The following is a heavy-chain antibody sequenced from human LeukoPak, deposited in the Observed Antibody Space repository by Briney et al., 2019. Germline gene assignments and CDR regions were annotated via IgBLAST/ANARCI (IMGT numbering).Heavy chain of an antibody. J-gene: IGHJ4*02. CDR1: GFTFSSNG. Sequence: GGSLRLSCAASGFTFSSNGMHWVRQAPGKGLEWVAFIRFDGSNTYYADSVKGRLTIFIDTSKNTLYLQMNSLRPEDTAVYYCAKAGGSSWAVLDYWGQGTLVTVSS. CDR2: IRFDGSNT. CDR3: AKAGGSSWAVLDY. D-gene: IGHD6-13*01. V-gene: IGHV3-30*02.